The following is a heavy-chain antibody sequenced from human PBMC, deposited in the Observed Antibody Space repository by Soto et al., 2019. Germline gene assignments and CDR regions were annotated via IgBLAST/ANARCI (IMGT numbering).Heavy chain of an antibody. Sequence: SETLSLTCTVSGGSINNYYLSWIRQSPGKGLEWIGYIYYSGTTNCNPSLKSRVTISIDRSENQFSLKVSSVTAADTAVYFCTRATYYRYYFDVWGHGTLVTVSS. V-gene: IGHV4-59*01. CDR3: TRATYYRYYFDV. D-gene: IGHD3-10*01. J-gene: IGHJ4*01. CDR1: GGSINNYY. CDR2: IYYSGTT.